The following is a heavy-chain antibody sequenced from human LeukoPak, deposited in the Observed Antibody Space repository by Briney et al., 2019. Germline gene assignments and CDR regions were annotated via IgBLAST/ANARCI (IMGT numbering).Heavy chain of an antibody. V-gene: IGHV4-39*07. CDR2: IYYSGST. D-gene: IGHD5-18*01. J-gene: IGHJ4*02. Sequence: SETLSLTCTVSGYSISSSSYYWGWIRQPPGKGLEWIGSIYYSGSTYYNPSLKSRVTISVDTSRNQFSLKLSSVTAADTAVYYCARDPDTAMVHFDSWGQGTLVTVSS. CDR1: GYSISSSSYY. CDR3: ARDPDTAMVHFDS.